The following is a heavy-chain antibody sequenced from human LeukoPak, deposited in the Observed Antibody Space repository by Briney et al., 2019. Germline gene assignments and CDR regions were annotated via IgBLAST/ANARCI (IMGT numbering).Heavy chain of an antibody. Sequence: SETLSLTCTVSGGSISSSSDYCGWIRQPPGKGVEWIGNIYYSGTTYYNPSLKSRVTISVDTSKNQFSLKLSSVTAADTAVYYCARPYGGNPGYFDYWGQGNLVTVSS. CDR3: ARPYGGNPGYFDY. D-gene: IGHD4-23*01. J-gene: IGHJ4*02. CDR2: IYYSGTT. CDR1: GGSISSSSDY. V-gene: IGHV4-39*01.